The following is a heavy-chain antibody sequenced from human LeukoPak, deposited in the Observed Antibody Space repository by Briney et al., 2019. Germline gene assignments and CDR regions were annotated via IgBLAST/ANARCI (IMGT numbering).Heavy chain of an antibody. CDR3: VYGDSRGY. Sequence: PSETLSLTCGVSGGSIDITNYWSWVRQAPGQGLEWVLSISSSSSNTHYADSVKGRFTISRDNAKNSLYLQMNSLRDEDTAVYYCVYGDSRGYWGQGTLVTVSS. D-gene: IGHD4-17*01. J-gene: IGHJ4*02. V-gene: IGHV3-21*01. CDR2: ISSSSSNT. CDR1: GGSIDITNY.